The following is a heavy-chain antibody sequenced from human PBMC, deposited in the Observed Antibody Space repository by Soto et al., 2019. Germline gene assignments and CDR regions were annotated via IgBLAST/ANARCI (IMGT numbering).Heavy chain of an antibody. CDR2: ISGSGGST. D-gene: IGHD6-13*01. J-gene: IGHJ4*02. V-gene: IGHV3-23*01. CDR3: SIGSCGGYGHLFAF. Sequence: GSLRLSCEASGFTFSSYAMSWVPQAPGKGLEWVSAISGSGGSTYYADSVKGRFTISRDNSKNTLYLQMNSLRAEDTAVYYCSIGSCGGYGHLFAFWGQGSLVTGSS. CDR1: GFTFSSYA.